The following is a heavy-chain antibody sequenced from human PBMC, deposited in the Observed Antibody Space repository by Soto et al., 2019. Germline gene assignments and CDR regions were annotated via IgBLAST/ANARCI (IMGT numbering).Heavy chain of an antibody. V-gene: IGHV1-69*13. D-gene: IGHD4-4*01. Sequence: VASVKVSCKASGGTFSSYAISWVRQAPGQGLEWMGGIIPIFGTANYAQKFQGRVTITADESTSTAYMELSSLRSEDTAVYYCARGSSPTVKDEKRYYYYGMDVWGQGTTVTVSS. J-gene: IGHJ6*02. CDR3: ARGSSPTVKDEKRYYYYGMDV. CDR1: GGTFSSYA. CDR2: IIPIFGTA.